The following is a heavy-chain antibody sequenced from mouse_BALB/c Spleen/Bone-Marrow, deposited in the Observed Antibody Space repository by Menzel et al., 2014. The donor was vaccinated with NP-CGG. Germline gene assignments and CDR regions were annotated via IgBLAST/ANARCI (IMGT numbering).Heavy chain of an antibody. CDR3: ARGDYRYDGFAY. CDR2: INPGSGGT. CDR1: GYAFTNYL. D-gene: IGHD2-14*01. J-gene: IGHJ3*01. V-gene: IGHV1-54*01. Sequence: QVQLQQPGAELVRPGTSVKVSCKASGYAFTNYLIERVKQRPGQGLEWIGVINPGSGGTNYNEKFKGKATLTADKSSSTAYMQLSSLTSDDSAVYFCARGDYRYDGFAYWGQGTLVTVSA.